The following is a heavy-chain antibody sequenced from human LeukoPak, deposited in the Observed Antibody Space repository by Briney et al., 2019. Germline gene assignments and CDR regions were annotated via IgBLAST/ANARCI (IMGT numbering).Heavy chain of an antibody. CDR1: GGSISSGGYY. CDR3: ARAKPSHYDFWSGYLRGDYGMDV. D-gene: IGHD3-3*01. V-gene: IGHV4-31*03. Sequence: MTSETLSLTCTVSGGSISSGGYYWSWIRQHPGKGLEWIGYIYYSGSTYYNPSLKSRVTISVDTSKNQFSLKLSSVTAADTAVYYCARAKPSHYDFWSGYLRGDYGMDVWGQGTTVTVSS. J-gene: IGHJ6*02. CDR2: IYYSGST.